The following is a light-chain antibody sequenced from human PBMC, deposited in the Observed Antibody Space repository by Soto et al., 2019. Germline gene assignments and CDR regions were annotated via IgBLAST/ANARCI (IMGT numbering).Light chain of an antibody. CDR1: SSDVGGYNY. Sequence: QSALTQPASVSGSPGQSITISCTGTSSDVGGYNYVSWYQQHPGKAPKFMIYEVSNRPSGVSNRFSGSKSGNTASLTISGLQAEDEADYYCSSYTSSSTLVVFGGGTKRPS. CDR3: SSYTSSSTLVV. J-gene: IGLJ2*01. CDR2: EVS. V-gene: IGLV2-14*01.